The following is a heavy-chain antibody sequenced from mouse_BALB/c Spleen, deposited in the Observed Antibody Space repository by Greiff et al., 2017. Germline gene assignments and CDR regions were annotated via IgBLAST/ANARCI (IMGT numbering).Heavy chain of an antibody. CDR1: GFNIKDYY. CDR3: ARWVRGNYFYYAMDY. CDR2: IDPENGNT. Sequence: EVKLQESGAELVRPGALVKLSCKASGFNIKDYYMHWVKQRPEQGLEWIGWIDPENGNTIYDPKFQGKASITADTSSNTAYLQLSSLTSEDTAVYYCARWVRGNYFYYAMDYWGQGTSVTVSS. D-gene: IGHD2-1*01. J-gene: IGHJ4*01. V-gene: IGHV14-1*02.